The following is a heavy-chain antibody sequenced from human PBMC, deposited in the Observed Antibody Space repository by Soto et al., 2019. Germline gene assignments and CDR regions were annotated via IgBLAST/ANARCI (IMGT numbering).Heavy chain of an antibody. D-gene: IGHD3-22*01. Sequence: GGSLRLSCAASGFTFSSYAMHWVRQAPGKGLEWVAVISYDGSNKYYADSVKGRFTISRDNSKNTLYLQMNSLRAEDTAVYYCASSIYDSSGYAFDYWGQGTLVTVSS. CDR2: ISYDGSNK. CDR1: GFTFSSYA. J-gene: IGHJ4*02. V-gene: IGHV3-30-3*01. CDR3: ASSIYDSSGYAFDY.